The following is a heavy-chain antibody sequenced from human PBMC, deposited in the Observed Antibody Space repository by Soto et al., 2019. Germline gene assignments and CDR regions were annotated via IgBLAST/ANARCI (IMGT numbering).Heavy chain of an antibody. CDR1: GFSITNAW. V-gene: IGHV3-15*07. D-gene: IGHD2-15*01. CDR3: TTGSVEGV. Sequence: ESGGGLVKPGGSLRLSCVASGFSITNAWMNWVRQAPGKGLEWVGRIKRKIDGDTTDYAAPVKGRFTISRDDSKNMLYLQMNSLKADDTALYYCTTGSVEGVWGQGTTVTVSS. J-gene: IGHJ6*02. CDR2: IKRKIDGDTT.